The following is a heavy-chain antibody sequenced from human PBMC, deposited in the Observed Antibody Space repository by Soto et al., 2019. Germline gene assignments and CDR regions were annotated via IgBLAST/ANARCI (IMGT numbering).Heavy chain of an antibody. Sequence: GESREISWKSSGYSFTSYWIGWARQMPGKGLEWMGIIYPGDSDTRYSPSVQGQVTISADKSISTAYLQWSSLKASDTAMYYCARLPYYDSSEGAFDIWGQGTMVTVSS. CDR2: IYPGDSDT. CDR1: GYSFTSYW. J-gene: IGHJ3*02. D-gene: IGHD3-22*01. V-gene: IGHV5-51*01. CDR3: ARLPYYDSSEGAFDI.